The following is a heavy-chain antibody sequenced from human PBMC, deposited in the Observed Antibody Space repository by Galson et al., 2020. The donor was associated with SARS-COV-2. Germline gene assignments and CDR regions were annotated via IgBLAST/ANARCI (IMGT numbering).Heavy chain of an antibody. CDR2: ISSSSSYI. CDR3: ARDFEPYYYDSSGYPTRYGMDV. J-gene: IGHJ6*02. D-gene: IGHD3-22*01. CDR1: GFTFSSYS. V-gene: IGHV3-21*01. Sequence: SCAASGFTFSSYSMNWVRQAPGKGLEWVSSISSSSSYIYYADSVKGRFTISRDNAKNSLYLQMNSLRAEDTAVYYCARDFEPYYYDSSGYPTRYGMDVWGQGTTVTVSS.